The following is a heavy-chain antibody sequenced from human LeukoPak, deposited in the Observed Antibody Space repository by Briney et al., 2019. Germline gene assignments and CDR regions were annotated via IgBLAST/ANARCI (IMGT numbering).Heavy chain of an antibody. D-gene: IGHD3-22*01. CDR1: GYTFTGYY. CDR3: ARDIIPTFRDSSGLGDY. J-gene: IGHJ4*02. Sequence: ASVKVSCKASGYTFTGYYMHWVRQAPGQGLEWMGWINPNSGGTNYAQKFQGRVTMIRDTSISTAYMELSRLRSDDTAVYYCARDIIPTFRDSSGLGDYWGQGTLVTVSS. V-gene: IGHV1-2*02. CDR2: INPNSGGT.